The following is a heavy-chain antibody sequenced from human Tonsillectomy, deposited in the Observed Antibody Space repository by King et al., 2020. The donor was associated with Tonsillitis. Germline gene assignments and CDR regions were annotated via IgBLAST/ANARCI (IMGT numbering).Heavy chain of an antibody. Sequence: QLQESGPGLVKPSETLSLTCTVSGGSISSSSYYCGWIRQPPGKGLGWIGSIYYSGSTYYNPSLNSRVTISVDTSKNQFSLKLSSVTTADTAVYYCARQGYDFWSGYLGWFDPWGQGTLVTVSS. CDR2: IYYSGST. D-gene: IGHD3-3*01. CDR1: GGSISSSSYY. V-gene: IGHV4-39*01. CDR3: ARQGYDFWSGYLGWFDP. J-gene: IGHJ5*02.